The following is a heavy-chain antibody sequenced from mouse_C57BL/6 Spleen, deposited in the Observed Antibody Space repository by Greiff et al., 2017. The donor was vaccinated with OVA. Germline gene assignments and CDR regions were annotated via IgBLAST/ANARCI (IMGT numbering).Heavy chain of an antibody. Sequence: QVQLKQPGAELVKPGASVKLSCKASGYTFTSYWMQWVKQRPGQGLEWIGEIDPSDSYTNYNQKFKGKATLTVDTSSSTAYMQLSSLTSEDSAVYYCARLYLYYFDYWGQGTTLTVSS. CDR3: ARLYLYYFDY. J-gene: IGHJ2*01. D-gene: IGHD2-3*01. V-gene: IGHV1-50*01. CDR2: IDPSDSYT. CDR1: GYTFTSYW.